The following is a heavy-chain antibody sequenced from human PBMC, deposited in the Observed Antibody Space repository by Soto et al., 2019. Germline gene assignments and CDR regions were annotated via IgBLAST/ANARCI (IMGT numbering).Heavy chain of an antibody. J-gene: IGHJ6*02. Sequence: PSQTLSLTCAISGDSVSSNSAAWNWIRQSPSRGLEWLGRTYYRSKWYNEYAVSVKSRITINPDTSKNQFSLQLNSVTPEDTAVYYCARGGAAAGLQYYYYYGMDVWGQGTTVTVSS. CDR1: GDSVSSNSAA. CDR3: ARGGAAAGLQYYYYYGMDV. V-gene: IGHV6-1*01. D-gene: IGHD6-13*01. CDR2: TYYRSKWYN.